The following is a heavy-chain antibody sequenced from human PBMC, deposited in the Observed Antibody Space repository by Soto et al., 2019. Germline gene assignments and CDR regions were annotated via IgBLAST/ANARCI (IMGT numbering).Heavy chain of an antibody. V-gene: IGHV3-21*01. CDR3: KRVAGYTQPSDF. D-gene: IGHD5-12*01. CDR1: GFHFSTYR. Sequence: PGGSLRLSCAASGFHFSTYRMSWVRRAPGKGLEWVSSITANSDYTYHADSLKGRFTISRDNAKSSLYLQMNNLRVDDTALYFCKRVAGYTQPSDFWGQGTQVTVSS. J-gene: IGHJ4*02. CDR2: ITANSDYT.